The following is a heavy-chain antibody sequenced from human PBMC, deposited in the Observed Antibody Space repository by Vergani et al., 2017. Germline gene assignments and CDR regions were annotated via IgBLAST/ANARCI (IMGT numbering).Heavy chain of an antibody. CDR3: ARATPDYYDSSGYYYGIHFDY. D-gene: IGHD3-22*01. V-gene: IGHV2-70*15. Sequence: QVTLRESGPALVKHTQTLTLNCTFSGFLLSTSGMCVRWIRQPPGKALEWLARIDWDDDKYYSTSLKTRLTISKDTSKNQVVLTMTNMDPVDTATYYCARATPDYYDSSGYYYGIHFDYWGQGTLVTVSS. CDR1: GFLLSTSGMC. J-gene: IGHJ4*02. CDR2: IDWDDDK.